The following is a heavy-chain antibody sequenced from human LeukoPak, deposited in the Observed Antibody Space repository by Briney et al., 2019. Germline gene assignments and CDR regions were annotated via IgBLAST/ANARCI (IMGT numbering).Heavy chain of an antibody. J-gene: IGHJ4*01. CDR2: INPNRGGT. Sequence: PSVKVSCKASGYTFTRYYMHWVRQAPGQGLEWMGSINPNRGGTNYAQKVQGRVTMTRDTSNSTAYMELSRLRSDDTPVYYCAAELIAAAGRDYWGHGTLVTVSS. CDR3: AAELIAAAGRDY. V-gene: IGHV1-2*02. D-gene: IGHD6-13*01. CDR1: GYTFTRYY.